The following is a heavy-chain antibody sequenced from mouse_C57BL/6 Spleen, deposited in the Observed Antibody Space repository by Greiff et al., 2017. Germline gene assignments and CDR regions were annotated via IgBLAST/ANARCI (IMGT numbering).Heavy chain of an antibody. J-gene: IGHJ4*01. CDR3: ARDPQGTEALGY. Sequence: VQLKESGGGLVKPGGSLKLSCAASGFTFSSYAMSWVRQTPEKRLEWVATISDGGSYTYYPDNVKGRFTISIDNAKNNLYLQMSHLKAEDTAMYYCARDPQGTEALGYWGQGTSVTVS. CDR2: ISDGGSYT. V-gene: IGHV5-4*01. CDR1: GFTFSSYA. D-gene: IGHD3-2*02.